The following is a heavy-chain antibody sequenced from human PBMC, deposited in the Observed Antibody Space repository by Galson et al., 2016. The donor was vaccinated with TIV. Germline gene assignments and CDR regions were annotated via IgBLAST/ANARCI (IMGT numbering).Heavy chain of an antibody. D-gene: IGHD3-3*01. CDR2: VRYDGSHK. J-gene: IGHJ6*02. V-gene: IGHV3-30*02. CDR3: AKGMASVGVIPPWWGMDV. Sequence: SLRLSCAASGFTFSTYVMHWVRQAPGKGLEWVAFVRYDGSHKNYADSVKGRFTISRDNTKYTLYLQMNSRRAEDTAVYYCAKGMASVGVIPPWWGMDVWGQGTTVTVSS. CDR1: GFTFSTYV.